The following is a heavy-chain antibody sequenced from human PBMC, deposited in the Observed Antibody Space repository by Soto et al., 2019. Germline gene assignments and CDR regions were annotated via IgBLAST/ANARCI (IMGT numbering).Heavy chain of an antibody. D-gene: IGHD2-21*01. CDR2: ISRDGSTM. V-gene: IGHV3-30*03. CDR1: GVTLSNFG. J-gene: IGHJ4*02. Sequence: QVQLVESGGGVVQPGRSLRLSCAASGVTLSNFGMHWVRQAPGKGLEWVAVISRDGSTMFYADSVKGRFTISRDSSRNTRYLQMNSLRAEETAVYHCVGEVASGYWGQGTLVTVSS. CDR3: VGEVASGY.